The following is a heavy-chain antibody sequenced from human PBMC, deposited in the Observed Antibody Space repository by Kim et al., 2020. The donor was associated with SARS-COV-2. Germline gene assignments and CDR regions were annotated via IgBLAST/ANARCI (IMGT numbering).Heavy chain of an antibody. CDR1: GYTFTSYA. CDR2: INAGNGNT. J-gene: IGHJ4*02. CDR3: ARTKYMGYVVVVAAYDY. V-gene: IGHV1-3*01. Sequence: ASVKVSCKASGYTFTSYAMHWVRQAPGQRLEWMGWINAGNGNTKYSQKFQGRVTITRDTSASTAYMELSSLRSEDTAVYYCARTKYMGYVVVVAAYDYWGQGTLVTVSS. D-gene: IGHD2-15*01.